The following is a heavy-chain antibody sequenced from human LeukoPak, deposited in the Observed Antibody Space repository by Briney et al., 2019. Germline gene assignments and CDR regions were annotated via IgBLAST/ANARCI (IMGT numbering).Heavy chain of an antibody. J-gene: IGHJ4*02. D-gene: IGHD2-2*01. CDR1: GFTFSSYW. CDR3: ARFPTKRVPEDY. V-gene: IGHV3-7*01. Sequence: VGSLRLSCAASGFTFSSYWMSWVRQAPGKGLEWVANIKQDGSEKYYVDSVKGRFTISRDNAKNSLYLQMNSLRAEDTAVYYCARFPTKRVPEDYWSQGTLVTVSS. CDR2: IKQDGSEK.